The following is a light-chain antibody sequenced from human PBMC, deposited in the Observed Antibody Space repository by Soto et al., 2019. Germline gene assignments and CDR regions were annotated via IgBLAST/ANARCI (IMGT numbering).Light chain of an antibody. CDR2: LAS. Sequence: DIVLTQSPLSLPVTPGEPASISCRSSQSLLQSNGNNHVDWYLQRPGQSPQLLLYLASSRACGVPDRFSGSGSGTEFSLEISRVEAEDFGVYYCLQAAQCPLTFGQGTRLEIK. CDR1: QSLLQSNGNNH. CDR3: LQAAQCPLT. J-gene: IGKJ5*01. V-gene: IGKV2-28*01.